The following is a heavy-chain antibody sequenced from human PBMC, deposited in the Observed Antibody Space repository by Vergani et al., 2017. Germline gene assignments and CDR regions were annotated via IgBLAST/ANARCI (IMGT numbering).Heavy chain of an antibody. V-gene: IGHV4-30-4*08. D-gene: IGHD2/OR15-2a*01. J-gene: IGHJ6*03. Sequence: QVQLQESGPGLVKPSQTLSLTCTVSGGSISSGDYYWSWIRQPPGKGLEWIGYIYYSGSTYYNPSLESRISISVDTSKNQFSLMLTSVTAADTAVYYCVSQNYYYYMDVWGKGTTVTVSS. CDR2: IYYSGST. CDR1: GGSISSGDYY. CDR3: VSQNYYYYMDV.